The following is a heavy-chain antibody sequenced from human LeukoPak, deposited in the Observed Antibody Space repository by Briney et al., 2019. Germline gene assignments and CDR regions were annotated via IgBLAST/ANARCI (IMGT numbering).Heavy chain of an antibody. CDR2: TGGSDDNT. CDR3: TKDLMTGFSSGWYLAY. Sequence: PGGSLRLSCAASGFTFSNAWMGWVRQAPGKGLEWVAVTGGSDDNTHYADSVKGRFSISRDTSENRLFLQMNSLRPDDSALYYCTKDLMTGFSSGWYLAYWGQGTLVTVSS. D-gene: IGHD6-19*01. CDR1: GFTFSNAW. V-gene: IGHV3-23*01. J-gene: IGHJ4*02.